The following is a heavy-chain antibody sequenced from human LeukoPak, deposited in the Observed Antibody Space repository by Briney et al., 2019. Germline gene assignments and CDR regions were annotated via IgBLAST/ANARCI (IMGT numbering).Heavy chain of an antibody. CDR1: GFTFSSYT. Sequence: GGSLRLSCAASGFTFSSYTMTWVRQAPGKGLEWVSSISRSGDYIFYADSVRGRFTISRDNAKNSLYLQMTSLRAEDTAVYYCAKDRLVGGSDRHPLDYRGQGTLVTVSS. V-gene: IGHV3-21*01. CDR2: ISRSGDYI. D-gene: IGHD1-26*01. J-gene: IGHJ4*02. CDR3: AKDRLVGGSDRHPLDY.